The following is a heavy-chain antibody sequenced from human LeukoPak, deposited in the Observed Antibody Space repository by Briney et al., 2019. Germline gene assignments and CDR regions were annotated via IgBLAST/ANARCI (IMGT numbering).Heavy chain of an antibody. CDR3: ARVFGEDGYNSLSLLS. D-gene: IGHD5-24*01. J-gene: IGHJ4*02. V-gene: IGHV3-11*06. Sequence: PGGSLRLSCAASGFTFSDYYMSWIRQAPGKGLEWVAYINNRSSHTNYGDPVKGRFIISRDNAKNSMYLQMHSLRVEDTAVYYCARVFGEDGYNSLSLLSWGQGTLVTVSS. CDR1: GFTFSDYY. CDR2: INNRSSHT.